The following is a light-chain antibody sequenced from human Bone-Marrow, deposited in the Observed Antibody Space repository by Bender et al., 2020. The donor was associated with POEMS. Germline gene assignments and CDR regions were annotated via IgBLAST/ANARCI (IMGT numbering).Light chain of an antibody. Sequence: QSVLTLPPSVSGAPGQRVTISCTGSSSNIGAGYDVHWYQQLPGTAPKLLIYGNTNRPSGVPDRFSGSKSGTSGSLAITGLQAEDEADYYCQSYNTGVRIFGGGTKLTVL. J-gene: IGLJ2*01. V-gene: IGLV1-40*01. CDR2: GNT. CDR3: QSYNTGVRI. CDR1: SSNIGAGYD.